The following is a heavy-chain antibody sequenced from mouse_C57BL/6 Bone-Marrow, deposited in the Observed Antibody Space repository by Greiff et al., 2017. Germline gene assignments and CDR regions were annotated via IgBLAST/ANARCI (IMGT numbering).Heavy chain of an antibody. CDR2: IDPSDSYT. CDR1: GYTFTSYW. J-gene: IGHJ4*01. D-gene: IGHD3-1*01. V-gene: IGHV1-50*01. CDR3: ASKRNSGAMDY. Sequence: VQLQQPGAELVKPGASVKLSCKASGYTFTSYWMQWVKQRPGQGLEWIGEIDPSDSYTNYNQKFKGKATLTVDTSSSTAYMQLSSLTSEDSAVYYCASKRNSGAMDYWGQGTSVTVSS.